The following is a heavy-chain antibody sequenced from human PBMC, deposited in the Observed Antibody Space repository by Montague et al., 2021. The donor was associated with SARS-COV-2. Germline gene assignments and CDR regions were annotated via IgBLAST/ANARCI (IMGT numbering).Heavy chain of an antibody. Sequence: SETLSLTCAVYGGSFSGYYWSWIRQPPGKGLEWIGEINHSGSTNYNPSLKSRVTISVDTSKNQFSLKLSSVTAADTAVYYWARGRTVTTFYYYYYGMDVWGQGTTVTVSS. D-gene: IGHD4-17*01. CDR1: GGSFSGYY. CDR2: INHSGST. CDR3: ARGRTVTTFYYYYYGMDV. J-gene: IGHJ6*02. V-gene: IGHV4-34*01.